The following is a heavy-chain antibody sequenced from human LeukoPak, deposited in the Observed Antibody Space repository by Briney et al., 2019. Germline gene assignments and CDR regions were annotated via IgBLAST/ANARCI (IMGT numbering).Heavy chain of an antibody. CDR2: ISSSGNTI. CDR3: AKAYTYYYDSSGYYFDY. V-gene: IGHV3-11*01. D-gene: IGHD3-22*01. Sequence: GGSLRLSCAASGFTFSDYYMSWIRQAPGKGLEWVSYISSSGNTIYYADSVKGRFTISRDNAKNSLYLQMNSLRAEDTAVYYCAKAYTYYYDSSGYYFDYWGQGTLVTVSS. J-gene: IGHJ4*02. CDR1: GFTFSDYY.